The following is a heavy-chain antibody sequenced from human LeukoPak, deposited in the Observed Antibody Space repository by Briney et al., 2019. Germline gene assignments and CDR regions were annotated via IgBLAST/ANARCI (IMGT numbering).Heavy chain of an antibody. Sequence: SETLSLXCTVSGGSFSSSSYYWGWIRQPPGKGLEWIGSMYYSGSTYYNPSLKSRVTISVDTSKNQFSLKLSSVTAADTAIYYCAGGYYLFDSWGQGTLVTVSS. D-gene: IGHD3-22*01. J-gene: IGHJ4*02. V-gene: IGHV4-39*01. CDR3: AGGYYLFDS. CDR1: GGSFSSSSYY. CDR2: MYYSGST.